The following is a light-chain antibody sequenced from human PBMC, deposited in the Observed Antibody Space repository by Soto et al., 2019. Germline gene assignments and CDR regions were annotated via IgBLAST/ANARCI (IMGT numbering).Light chain of an antibody. Sequence: QAVVTQDPSFSGSPGGTVTLTCGLTSGSVLTSYYTSWFQQTPGQPPSTLIYSTNRRSPGVPDRFSGSILGNKGALTITGAHADDEGNYYCLLYSSTALVFGGGTQLTVL. J-gene: IGLJ7*01. V-gene: IGLV8-61*01. CDR2: STN. CDR1: SGSVLTSYY. CDR3: LLYSSTALV.